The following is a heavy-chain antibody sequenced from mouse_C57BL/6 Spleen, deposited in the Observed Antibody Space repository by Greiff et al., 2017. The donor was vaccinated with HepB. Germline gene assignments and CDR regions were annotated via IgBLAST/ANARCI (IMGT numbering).Heavy chain of an antibody. CDR2: ISSGGSYT. Sequence: EVQWVESGGDLVKPGGSLKLSCAASGFTFSSYGMSWVRQTPDKRLEWVATISSGGSYTYYPDSVKGRFTISRDNAKNTLYLQMSSLKSEDTAMYYCARHEDYYGSSYPFDYWGQGTTLTVSS. J-gene: IGHJ2*01. CDR1: GFTFSSYG. V-gene: IGHV5-6*01. CDR3: ARHEDYYGSSYPFDY. D-gene: IGHD1-1*01.